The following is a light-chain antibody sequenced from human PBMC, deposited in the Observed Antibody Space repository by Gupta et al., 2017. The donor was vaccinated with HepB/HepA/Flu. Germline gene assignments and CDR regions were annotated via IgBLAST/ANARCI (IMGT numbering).Light chain of an antibody. J-gene: IGKJ4*01. V-gene: IGKV2-30*01. CDR2: QVS. CDR1: QRLVFSDGNTF. Sequence: DVVFTQSPLSLPVTLGQPASISCRSSQRLVFSDGNTFLHWFQQRPGQSPRRLLYQVSKRDSGVPERVSGSGSGTDFTLRISRVEAEDVAIYYCVQGTHWPTFGGGSKVEIK. CDR3: VQGTHWPT.